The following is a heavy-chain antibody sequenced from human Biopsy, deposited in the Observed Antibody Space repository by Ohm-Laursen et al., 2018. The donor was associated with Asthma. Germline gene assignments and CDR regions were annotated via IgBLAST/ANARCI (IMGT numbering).Heavy chain of an antibody. Sequence: SLRLSCAASGFTFSSYWMTWVRQAPGKGLEWVANIKQDGSEKYYVDSVKGRFTISRDNAKNSLFLQMNSLRAEDTAIYYCARGDRYSGRFYWPFDLWGQGTMVTVSS. CDR2: IKQDGSEK. CDR3: ARGDRYSGRFYWPFDL. J-gene: IGHJ3*01. D-gene: IGHD5-12*01. V-gene: IGHV3-7*05. CDR1: GFTFSSYW.